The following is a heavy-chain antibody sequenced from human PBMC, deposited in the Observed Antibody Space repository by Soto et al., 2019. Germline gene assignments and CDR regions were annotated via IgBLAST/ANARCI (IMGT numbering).Heavy chain of an antibody. V-gene: IGHV3-74*01. J-gene: IGHJ3*02. D-gene: IGHD2-2*01. CDR2: ISGVGGST. CDR1: GFTFRSYG. CDR3: ARASSSSDAFDI. Sequence: GGSLRLSCAASGFTFRSYGMTWVRQAPGKGLGWVSGISGVGGSTDYADSGKGRFTNTRDNAKNTLYQQMNSLRAEDTAVYYCARASSSSDAFDIWGQGTMVTVSS.